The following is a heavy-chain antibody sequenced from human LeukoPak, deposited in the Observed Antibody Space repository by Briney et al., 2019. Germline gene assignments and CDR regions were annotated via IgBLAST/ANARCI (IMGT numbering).Heavy chain of an antibody. D-gene: IGHD3-22*01. CDR1: GFTFSNAW. Sequence: GGSLRLSCAASGFTFSNAWMSWVRQAPGKGLEWVGRIKSKTDGGTTDYAAPVKGRFTISRDDSKNTLYLQMNSLKTEDTAVYYCTTDVYYDSSGYYVDYWGQGTLVTVSS. J-gene: IGHJ4*02. CDR3: TTDVYYDSSGYYVDY. CDR2: IKSKTDGGTT. V-gene: IGHV3-15*01.